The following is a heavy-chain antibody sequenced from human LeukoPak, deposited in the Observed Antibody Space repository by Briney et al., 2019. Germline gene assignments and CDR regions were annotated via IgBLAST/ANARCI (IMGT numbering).Heavy chain of an antibody. CDR2: IAANGNDK. Sequence: PGGSLRLSCAASGFNFRKYWMAWVRQAPGRGLEWVATIAANGNDKDYEDALQGRFTISRDNARNSLSLRIDSLRAEDTAQYYCAREVFFQFDNWGQGALVTVSS. CDR1: GFNFRKYW. V-gene: IGHV3-7*03. CDR3: AREVFFQFDN. J-gene: IGHJ4*02.